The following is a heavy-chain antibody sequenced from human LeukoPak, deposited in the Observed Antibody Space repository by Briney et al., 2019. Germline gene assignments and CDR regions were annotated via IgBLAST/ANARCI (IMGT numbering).Heavy chain of an antibody. V-gene: IGHV3-64*01. J-gene: IGHJ4*02. CDR2: ISSNGGST. CDR1: GFTFSSYA. Sequence: GGSLRLSCAASGFTFSSYAMHWVRQAPGKGLEYVSAISSNGGSTYYANSVEGRFTISRDNSKNTLYLQMGSLRAEDMAVYYCARVGYCSSTNCFTNYFDYWGQGTLVTVSS. D-gene: IGHD2-2*01. CDR3: ARVGYCSSTNCFTNYFDY.